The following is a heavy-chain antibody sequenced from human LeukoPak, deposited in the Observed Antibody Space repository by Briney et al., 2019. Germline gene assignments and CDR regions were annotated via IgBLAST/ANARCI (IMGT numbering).Heavy chain of an antibody. D-gene: IGHD6-19*01. V-gene: IGHV3-23*01. CDR1: GFTFSSYA. Sequence: GGSLRLSCATSGFTFSSYAMSWVRQAPGKGLEWVSTISGSGSGGSTYYADSVKGRFTISRDNSKDTLYLQMNSLRAEDTAVYYCTKLLAVTNSYYFNYWGQGTLVTVSS. CDR2: ISGSGSGGST. J-gene: IGHJ4*02. CDR3: TKLLAVTNSYYFNY.